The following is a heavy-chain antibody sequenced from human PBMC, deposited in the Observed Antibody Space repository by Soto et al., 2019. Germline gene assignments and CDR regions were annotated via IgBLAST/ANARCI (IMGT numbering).Heavy chain of an antibody. J-gene: IGHJ4*02. D-gene: IGHD1-26*01. CDR2: IKQDGGET. V-gene: IGHV3-7*03. CDR3: ARVAIRESFFDC. CDR1: GFTFSSYW. Sequence: EVQLVESGGGLVQPGGSLRLSCAASGFTFSSYWMSWVRQAPGKGLEWLAKIKQDGGETYYVDSVKGHFTISRDNARNSLHLQMNSLRVEDTAVYYCARVAIRESFFDCWGQGTRVTVSS.